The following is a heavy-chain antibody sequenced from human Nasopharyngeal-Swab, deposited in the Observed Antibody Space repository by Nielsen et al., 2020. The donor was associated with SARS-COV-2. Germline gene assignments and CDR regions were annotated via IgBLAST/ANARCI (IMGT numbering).Heavy chain of an antibody. CDR2: IKQDASEM. V-gene: IGHV3-7*01. Sequence: GESLKISCAASGFTFSSYAMSWVRQVPGKGLEWVANIKQDASEMYYVDSVKGRFTIPRDNAKNSLYLQMNSLRAEDTAVYFCARGRPLGGYYFGYFDYWGQGTLVTVSS. CDR1: GFTFSSYA. D-gene: IGHD3-3*01. J-gene: IGHJ4*02. CDR3: ARGRPLGGYYFGYFDY.